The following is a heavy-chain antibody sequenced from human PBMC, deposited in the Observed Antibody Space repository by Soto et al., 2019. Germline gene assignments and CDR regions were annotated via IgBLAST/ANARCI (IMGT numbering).Heavy chain of an antibody. CDR2: IYPGDSNT. V-gene: IGHV5-51*01. Sequence: PGESLKISCKTSGYSFTNYWIGLVRQMPGKGLEWMGIIYPGDSNTRYSPSFQGQVTISADKSISTAYLQWSSLKASDTAMYYCARQGSSSFLYYFDYCGQGTLVTVSS. CDR1: GYSFTNYW. J-gene: IGHJ4*01. D-gene: IGHD6-6*01. CDR3: ARQGSSSFLYYFDY.